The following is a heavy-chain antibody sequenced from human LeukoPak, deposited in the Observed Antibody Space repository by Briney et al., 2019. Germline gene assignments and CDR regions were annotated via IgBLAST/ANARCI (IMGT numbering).Heavy chain of an antibody. J-gene: IGHJ4*02. D-gene: IGHD3-9*01. V-gene: IGHV1-24*01. Sequence: GASVKVSCKVSGYTLTELSMHWVRQAPGKGLEWMGGFDPEDGETIYAQKFQGRVTMTEDTSTDTAYMELSSLRSEDTAVYYCATPTYYDILTGYSPFDYWGQGTLVTVSS. CDR1: GYTLTELS. CDR3: ATPTYYDILTGYSPFDY. CDR2: FDPEDGET.